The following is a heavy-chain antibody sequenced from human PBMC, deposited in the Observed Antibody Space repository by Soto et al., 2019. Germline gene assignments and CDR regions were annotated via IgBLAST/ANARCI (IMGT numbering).Heavy chain of an antibody. J-gene: IGHJ4*02. CDR1: GFTFSSYS. D-gene: IGHD3-3*01. V-gene: IGHV3-48*02. Sequence: GGSLRLPCAASGFTFSSYSMNWVRQAPGKGLEWVSYISSSSSTIYYADSVKGRFTISRDNAKNSLYLQMNSLRDEDTAVYYCARDSDFWSGTPTGGDYWGQGTLVTVSS. CDR2: ISSSSSTI. CDR3: ARDSDFWSGTPTGGDY.